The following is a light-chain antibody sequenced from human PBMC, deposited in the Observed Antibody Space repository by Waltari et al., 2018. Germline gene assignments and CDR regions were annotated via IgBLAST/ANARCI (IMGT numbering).Light chain of an antibody. Sequence: DIVMTQSPDSLAVSLGERATINCKSSQSVLYSSNNKNYLAWYQQKPGKAPKLLIYAASSLQSGVPSRFSGSGSGTDFTLTISSLQPDDSATYYCQRYNGRSGTFGQGTKVEIK. CDR3: QRYNGRSGT. J-gene: IGKJ1*01. V-gene: IGKV4-1*01. CDR1: QSVLYSSNNKNY. CDR2: AAS.